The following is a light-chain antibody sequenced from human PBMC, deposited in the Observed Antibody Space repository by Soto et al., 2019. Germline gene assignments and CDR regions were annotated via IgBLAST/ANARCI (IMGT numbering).Light chain of an antibody. V-gene: IGKV1-27*01. CDR2: AAS. J-gene: IGKJ4*01. Sequence: DIQMTQSPSSLSASVGDRVTITCRASQGIINYLAWYQQKPGKAPKLLIYAASTSQSGVTSRFSGSGSGTDFPLTISGLQPEDVATYYCQKYNSAPLSFGGGTKVEIK. CDR3: QKYNSAPLS. CDR1: QGIINY.